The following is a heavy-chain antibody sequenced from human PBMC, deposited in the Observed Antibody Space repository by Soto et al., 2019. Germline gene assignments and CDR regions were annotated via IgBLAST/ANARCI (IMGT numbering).Heavy chain of an antibody. J-gene: IGHJ6*02. V-gene: IGHV4-34*01. CDR1: GGSFSGYY. Sequence: XGTLSLTCAVYGGSFSGYYWNWTRQPPGKGLEWIGETNHSGSTNHNPSLKSRVTISVDASKNQFSLKVSSVTAADTAVYFCARGEPRYCSSTSCYRGNSNGMDVWGQGTTVTVSS. CDR2: TNHSGST. CDR3: ARGEPRYCSSTSCYRGNSNGMDV. D-gene: IGHD2-2*02.